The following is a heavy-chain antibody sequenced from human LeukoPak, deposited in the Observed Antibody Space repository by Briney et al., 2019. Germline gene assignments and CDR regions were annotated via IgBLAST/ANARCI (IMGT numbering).Heavy chain of an antibody. Sequence: PSETLSLTCSVSGGSISSYYWSWIRQPPGKGLEWIGYIHYSGSTNYNPSLKSRVTISVDTSKNQFSLKLSSVTAADTAVYYCARASIAVAGYFDYWGQGTLVTVSS. V-gene: IGHV4-59*01. CDR1: GGSISSYY. J-gene: IGHJ4*02. D-gene: IGHD6-19*01. CDR2: IHYSGST. CDR3: ARASIAVAGYFDY.